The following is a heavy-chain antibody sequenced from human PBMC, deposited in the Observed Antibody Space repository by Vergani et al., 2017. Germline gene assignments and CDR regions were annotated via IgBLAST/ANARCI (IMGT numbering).Heavy chain of an antibody. D-gene: IGHD3-10*01. V-gene: IGHV1-46*02. J-gene: IGHJ5*02. CDR1: GYIFKNYY. CDR3: ARSIAYCAGATCRAYYYDH. Sequence: VQLVQSGAEVRKPGASVTVSCTASGYIFKNYYIHWLRQAPGQAFEWMGILNATTGHTTSAQKFMGRVDMTRDPSTDTSTRTVQMTLSSLRSEDTAVYYCARSIAYCAGATCRAYYYDHWGQGTRVTVSS. CDR2: LNATTGHT.